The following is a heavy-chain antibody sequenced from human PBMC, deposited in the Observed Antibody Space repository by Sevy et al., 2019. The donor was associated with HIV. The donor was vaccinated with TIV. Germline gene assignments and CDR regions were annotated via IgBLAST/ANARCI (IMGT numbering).Heavy chain of an antibody. CDR3: ESGDTTMITDLDY. CDR1: GFTFSNYA. D-gene: IGHD5-18*01. J-gene: IGHJ4*02. V-gene: IGHV3-23*01. Sequence: GGSLRLSCGASGFTFSNYAMSWVRQAPGKGPEWVSGINNGGITYYADSVKGRFTISRDNSKKMVFLHMNSLRAEDTDVYYCESGDTTMITDLDYWGQGALVTVSS. CDR2: INNGGIT.